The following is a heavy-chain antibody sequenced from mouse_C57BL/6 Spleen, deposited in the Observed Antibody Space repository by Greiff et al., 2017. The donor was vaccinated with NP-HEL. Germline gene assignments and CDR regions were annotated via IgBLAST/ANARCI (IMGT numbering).Heavy chain of an antibody. D-gene: IGHD4-1*01. CDR1: GYTFTSYW. CDR3: ARTGTKEYYFDY. J-gene: IGHJ2*01. Sequence: QVQLKQPGAELVRPGSSVKLSCKASGYTFTSYWMHWVKQRPIQGLEWIGNIDPSDSDTHYNQKFKDKATLTVDKSSSTAYMQLSSLTSEDSAVYYCARTGTKEYYFDYWGQGTTLTVSS. V-gene: IGHV1-52*01. CDR2: IDPSDSDT.